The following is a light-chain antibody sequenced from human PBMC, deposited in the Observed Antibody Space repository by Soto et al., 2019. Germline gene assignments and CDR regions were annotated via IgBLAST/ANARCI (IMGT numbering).Light chain of an antibody. J-gene: IGKJ1*01. V-gene: IGKV3-11*01. CDR3: QQRSSWPWT. Sequence: EIVLTQSPATLPLSPGERATLSCRASQSVSSNLAWYQQRPGRAPRLLIYDASERPTGIPARFSGSGSETDFILTVSSLEPEDFGLYYCQQRSSWPWTFGQGTRVEI. CDR2: DAS. CDR1: QSVSSN.